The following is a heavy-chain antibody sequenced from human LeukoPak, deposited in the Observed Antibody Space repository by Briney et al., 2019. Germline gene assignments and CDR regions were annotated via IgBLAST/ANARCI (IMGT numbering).Heavy chain of an antibody. D-gene: IGHD2-2*01. CDR2: MYTSGAT. V-gene: IGHV4-4*07. CDR3: AREGPAASASMLFYYFMDV. CDR1: GDSISNYY. J-gene: IGHJ6*03. Sequence: SETLSLTCTVSGDSISNYYWSWIRQPAGKGLEWIGRMYTSGATHYNPSLESRATMSVDTSKNHLSLTLSSVTAADRAVYYCAREGPAASASMLFYYFMDVWGKGTTVTVSS.